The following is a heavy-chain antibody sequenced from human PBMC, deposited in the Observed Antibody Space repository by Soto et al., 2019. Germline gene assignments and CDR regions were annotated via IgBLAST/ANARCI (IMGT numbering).Heavy chain of an antibody. CDR1: GGSITSSSYY. CDR2: IYYSGST. J-gene: IGHJ6*02. D-gene: IGHD3-22*01. Sequence: QLQLQESGPGLVKPSETLSLTCTVSGGSITSSSYYWGWIRQPPGKGREWIGSIYYSGSTYYNPSLKSRVNISVDMSKNQFSLKLSSVTAADAAVYYCASLLLGYYYGMDVWGQGTTVTVSS. CDR3: ASLLLGYYYGMDV. V-gene: IGHV4-39*01.